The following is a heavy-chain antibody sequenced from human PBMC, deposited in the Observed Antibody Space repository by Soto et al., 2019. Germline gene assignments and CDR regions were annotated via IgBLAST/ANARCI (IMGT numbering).Heavy chain of an antibody. CDR3: GRGQTAIDV. D-gene: IGHD5-18*01. Sequence: TLSLNWRFSGGTSTRGDHCCICVLQSPGKGLEWLGYIYYSGGTYYNPSLKGRVMRTIDTSKHQFSLNLSSVTAADTAVFYCGRGQTAIDVWGQGTTVTVSS. CDR1: GGTSTRGDHC. V-gene: IGHV4-30-4*01. J-gene: IGHJ6*02. CDR2: IYYSGGT.